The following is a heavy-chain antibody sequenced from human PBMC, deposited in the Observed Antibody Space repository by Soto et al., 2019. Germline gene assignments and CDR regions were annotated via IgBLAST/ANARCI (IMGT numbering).Heavy chain of an antibody. CDR1: GFTFTSYW. J-gene: IGHJ4*02. V-gene: IGHV3-7*01. CDR2: IKEDGSAK. Sequence: EVQLVESGGGLVQPGGSLRVSCAASGFTFTSYWMSWVRQAPGKGLEWVANIKEDGSAKYYLDSVKGRFTISRDNAKNSLYLQMNSLRADDTAVYYCAREVFYRFDYWGQGNLVTVSS. CDR3: AREVFYRFDY.